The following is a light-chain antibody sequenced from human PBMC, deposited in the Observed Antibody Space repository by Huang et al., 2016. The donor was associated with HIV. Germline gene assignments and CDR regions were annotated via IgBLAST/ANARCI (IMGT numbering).Light chain of an antibody. CDR2: STS. Sequence: IQLTQSPSSVSASEGDTVRITCRASQDISSWLAWYQQKPREAPTLLIHSTSILQSGVPSRFNGSGSGTAFFLTINSLRPDDFATYYCQQANMYPRSFGQGTRLDIK. J-gene: IGKJ5*01. CDR3: QQANMYPRS. CDR1: QDISSW. V-gene: IGKV1-12*01.